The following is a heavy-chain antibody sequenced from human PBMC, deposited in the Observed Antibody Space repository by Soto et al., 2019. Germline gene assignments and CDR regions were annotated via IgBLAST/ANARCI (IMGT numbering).Heavy chain of an antibody. J-gene: IGHJ5*02. V-gene: IGHV4-59*01. D-gene: IGHD3-9*01. Sequence: SSETLSLTCTVSGGSISSYYWSWIRQPPGKGLEWIGYIYYSGSTNYNPSLKSRVTISVDTSKNQFSLKLSSVTAADTAVYYCATGQYLDWLPSRIGFNWFDPWGQGTLVTVSS. CDR1: GGSISSYY. CDR3: ATGQYLDWLPSRIGFNWFDP. CDR2: IYYSGST.